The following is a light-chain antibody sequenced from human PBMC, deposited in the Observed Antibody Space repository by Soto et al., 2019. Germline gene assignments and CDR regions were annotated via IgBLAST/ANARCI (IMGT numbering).Light chain of an antibody. CDR1: GSDIGNYNW. V-gene: IGLV2-14*01. J-gene: IGLJ1*01. CDR3: ISFTSRHIYV. CDR2: DVT. Sequence: QSALTQPASVSGSPGQSITISCTGTGSDIGNYNWVSWYQQHPGKAPKLIIYDVTNRPSGISNRFSGSKSGNTASLTISGLQTEDEADYYCISFTSRHIYVFGTGTKVTVL.